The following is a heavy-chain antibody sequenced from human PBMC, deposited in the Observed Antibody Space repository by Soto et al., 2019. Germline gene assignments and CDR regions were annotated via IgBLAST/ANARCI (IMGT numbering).Heavy chain of an antibody. J-gene: IGHJ6*02. D-gene: IGHD3-3*01. V-gene: IGHV5-10-1*01. CDR1: GYSFTSYW. Sequence: PGESLKISCKGSGYSFTSYWISWVRQMPGKGLEWMGRIDPSDSYTNYSPSFQGHVTISADKSISTAYLQWSSLKASDTAMYYCARHHDFWSGYSHQYYYGMDVWGQGTTVTVSS. CDR3: ARHHDFWSGYSHQYYYGMDV. CDR2: IDPSDSYT.